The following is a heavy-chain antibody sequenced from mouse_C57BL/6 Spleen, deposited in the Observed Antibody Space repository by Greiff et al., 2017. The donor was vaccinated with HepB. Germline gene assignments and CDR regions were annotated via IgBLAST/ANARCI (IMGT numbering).Heavy chain of an antibody. CDR2: IRNKANGYTT. D-gene: IGHD4-1*01. V-gene: IGHV7-3*01. CDR1: GFTFTDYY. CDR3: ARYLTGSFDY. J-gene: IGHJ2*01. Sequence: EVKLMESGGGLVQPGGSLSLSCAASGFTFTDYYMSWVRQPPGKALEWLGFIRNKANGYTTEYSASVKGRFTISRDKSQSILYLQMNALRAEDSATYYCARYLTGSFDYWGQGTTLTVSS.